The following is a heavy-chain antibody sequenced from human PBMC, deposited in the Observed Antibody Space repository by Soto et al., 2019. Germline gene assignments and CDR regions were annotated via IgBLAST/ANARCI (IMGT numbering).Heavy chain of an antibody. CDR1: GFTFSDYS. J-gene: IGHJ5*02. V-gene: IGHV3-11*01. D-gene: IGHD3-3*01. CDR3: ARDRATEEWLTYNWFDP. Sequence: QVQLVESGGGLVKPGGSLRLSCAASGFTFSDYSMSWIRQAPGKGLEWVSYISSSGSTIYYADSVKGRFTISRDNAKNSLYLQMNSLRAEDTAVYYCARDRATEEWLTYNWFDPWGQGTLVTVSS. CDR2: ISSSGSTI.